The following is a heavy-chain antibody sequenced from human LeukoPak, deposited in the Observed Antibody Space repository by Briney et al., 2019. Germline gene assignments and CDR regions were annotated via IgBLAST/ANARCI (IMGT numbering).Heavy chain of an antibody. CDR2: ITGNGATT. V-gene: IGHV3-23*01. CDR1: GFTLSSSA. Sequence: GGSLRLSCAASGFTLSSSAMSWVRQTPGKGLEWVSSITGNGATTYYSDSVKGRFTISRDNSKNTLSLQMNSLRAEDTAVYFCAKERRRVDTAMVRSYYFQNWGQGTLVTVSS. CDR3: AKERRRVDTAMVRSYYFQN. D-gene: IGHD5-18*01. J-gene: IGHJ4*02.